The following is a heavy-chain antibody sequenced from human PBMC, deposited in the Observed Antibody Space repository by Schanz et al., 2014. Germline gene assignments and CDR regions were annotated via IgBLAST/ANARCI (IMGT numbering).Heavy chain of an antibody. V-gene: IGHV3-21*04. Sequence: EVQLVESGGGLVKPGGSLRLSCEASEFTFSSYKMNWVRQAPGKGLEWVSSISSSGSYIHYADSVKGRFTISRDNAKNSLYLQMNSLRAGDTAVYYCAKQIHYDILTVTRNWGQGTLVTVSA. D-gene: IGHD3-9*01. CDR2: ISSSGSYI. J-gene: IGHJ4*02. CDR3: AKQIHYDILTVTRN. CDR1: EFTFSSYK.